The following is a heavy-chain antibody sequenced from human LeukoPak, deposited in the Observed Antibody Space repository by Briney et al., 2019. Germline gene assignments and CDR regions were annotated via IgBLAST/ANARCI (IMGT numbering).Heavy chain of an antibody. CDR2: IYTGGTI. Sequence: GGSLRLSCAASGFTFSSYAMSWVRQAPGKGLEWVSIIYTGGTIYYADSVKGRFTISRDISKNMLYLQMNSLRAEDTAVYYCARVLAGSAFNIWGQGTMVTVSS. CDR3: ARVLAGSAFNI. V-gene: IGHV3-53*01. J-gene: IGHJ3*02. D-gene: IGHD1-1*01. CDR1: GFTFSSYA.